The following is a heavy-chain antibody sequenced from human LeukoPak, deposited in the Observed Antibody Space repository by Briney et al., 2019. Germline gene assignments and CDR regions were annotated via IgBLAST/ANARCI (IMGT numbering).Heavy chain of an antibody. J-gene: IGHJ6*02. D-gene: IGHD3-16*01. V-gene: IGHV4-59*01. Sequence: SETLSLTCTVSGGSISSYYWSWTRQPPEKGLEWIGYIYYSGSTNYNPSLKSRVTISVDTSKNQFSLKLSSVTAADTAVYYCAREGGLSGMDVWGQGTTVTVSS. CDR3: AREGGLSGMDV. CDR2: IYYSGST. CDR1: GGSISSYY.